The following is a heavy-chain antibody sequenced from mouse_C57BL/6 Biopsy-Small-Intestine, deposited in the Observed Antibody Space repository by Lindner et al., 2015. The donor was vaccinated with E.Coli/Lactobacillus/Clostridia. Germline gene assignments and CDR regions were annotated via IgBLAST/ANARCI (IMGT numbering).Heavy chain of an antibody. Sequence: VQLQESGPELVKPGASVKLSCKASGYTFTSYGISWVKQRTGQGLEWIGEIYPRSGNTYYNEKFKGKATLTADKSSSTAYMQLSSLTSEDSAVYFCARGTPGDYWGQGTSVTVSS. CDR1: GYTFTSYG. J-gene: IGHJ4*01. CDR2: IYPRSGNT. D-gene: IGHD3-3*01. V-gene: IGHV1-81*01. CDR3: ARGTPGDY.